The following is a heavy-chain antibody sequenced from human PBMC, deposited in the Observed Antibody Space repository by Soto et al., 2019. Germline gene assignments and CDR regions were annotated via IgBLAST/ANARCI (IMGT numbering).Heavy chain of an antibody. V-gene: IGHV1-2*02. Sequence: ASVKVSCKATGYSFTAHYIHWVRKAPGQGLEWMGRINPNSGDANYAQNFQGRVSMTRDTSISRASMEMTRLRSDDTAVYYCAREAENYFYYGMDVWGQGTTVTVSS. CDR2: INPNSGDA. CDR1: GYSFTAHY. J-gene: IGHJ6*02. CDR3: AREAENYFYYGMDV.